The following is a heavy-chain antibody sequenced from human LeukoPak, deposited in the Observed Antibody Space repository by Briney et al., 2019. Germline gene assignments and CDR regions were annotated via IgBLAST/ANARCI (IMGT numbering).Heavy chain of an antibody. J-gene: IGHJ4*02. CDR3: ARGSPPQLGYCSSTSCYPFDY. V-gene: IGHV4-34*01. Sequence: SETLSLTCAVYGGSFSGYYWSWIRQPPGKGLEWIGEINHSGSTNYNPSLKSRVTISVDTSKNQFFLKLSSVTAADTAVYYCARGSPPQLGYCSSTSCYPFDYWGQGTLVTVSS. CDR2: INHSGST. D-gene: IGHD2-2*01. CDR1: GGSFSGYY.